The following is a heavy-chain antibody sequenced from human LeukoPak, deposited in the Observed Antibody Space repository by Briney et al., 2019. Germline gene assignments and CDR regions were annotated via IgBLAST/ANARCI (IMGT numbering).Heavy chain of an antibody. Sequence: GASVKVSCKASGGTFSSYAISWVRQAPGQGLEWMGRIIPILGIANYAQKFQGRVTITADKSTSTAYMELSSLRSEDTAVYYCARDSRYYYDSSGPQHWGQGTLVTVSS. CDR2: IIPILGIA. CDR3: ARDSRYYYDSSGPQH. V-gene: IGHV1-69*04. D-gene: IGHD3-22*01. CDR1: GGTFSSYA. J-gene: IGHJ1*01.